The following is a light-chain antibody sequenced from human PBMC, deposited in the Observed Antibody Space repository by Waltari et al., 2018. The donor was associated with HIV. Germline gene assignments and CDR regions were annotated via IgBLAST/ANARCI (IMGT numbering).Light chain of an antibody. CDR1: EFINSY. Sequence: DIEMTQSPSSLSASVGDRVAMTCRSSEFINSYLHWYQLTPGKAPRLLVFGASTLHRGVPSRFSGSGSETDYTLTINNLQPGDFGIYFCQQTYNTPHTFGLGTRLEVK. CDR3: QQTYNTPHT. CDR2: GAS. J-gene: IGKJ5*01. V-gene: IGKV1-39*01.